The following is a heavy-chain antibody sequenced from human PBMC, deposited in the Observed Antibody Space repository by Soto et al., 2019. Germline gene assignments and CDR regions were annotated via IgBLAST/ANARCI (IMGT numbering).Heavy chain of an antibody. D-gene: IGHD2-15*01. V-gene: IGHV1-69*12. J-gene: IGHJ6*02. CDR2: IIPIFGTA. Sequence: QVQLVQSGAEVKKPGSSVKVSCKASGGTFSSYAISWVRQAPGQGLEWMGGIIPIFGTANYAQKFQGRVTSTADESTSTAYMELSSLRSEDTAVYYCARAQDCSGGSCYRDYYYGMDVWGQGTTVTVSS. CDR3: ARAQDCSGGSCYRDYYYGMDV. CDR1: GGTFSSYA.